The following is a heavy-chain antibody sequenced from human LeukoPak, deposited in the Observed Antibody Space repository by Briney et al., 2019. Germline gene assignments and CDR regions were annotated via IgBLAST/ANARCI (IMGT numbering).Heavy chain of an antibody. CDR1: GGSISSGSYY. CDR2: IYTSGST. V-gene: IGHV4-61*02. Sequence: PSETLSLTCTVSGGSISSGSYYWSWIRRPAGKGLEWIGRIYTSGSTNYNPSLKSRVTISVDTSKNQFSLKLTSVTAADTAVYYCASGRSLEWLSISYWGQGTLVTVSS. J-gene: IGHJ4*02. D-gene: IGHD3-3*01. CDR3: ASGRSLEWLSISY.